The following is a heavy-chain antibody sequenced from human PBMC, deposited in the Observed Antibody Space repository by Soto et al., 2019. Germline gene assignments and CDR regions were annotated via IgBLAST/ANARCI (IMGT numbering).Heavy chain of an antibody. J-gene: IGHJ4*02. CDR2: IVVGSGNT. V-gene: IGHV1-58*02. CDR1: GFTLTNSA. Sequence: PVKGSCKASGFTLTNSAMQGGRQARGQSPEWIGWIVVGSGNTNYAQKFQERVTITRDMSTSTAYMELSSLRSEDTAVYYCAASTHLKGGYYDFWSADYWGQGTLVTVSS. D-gene: IGHD3-3*01. CDR3: AASTHLKGGYYDFWSADY.